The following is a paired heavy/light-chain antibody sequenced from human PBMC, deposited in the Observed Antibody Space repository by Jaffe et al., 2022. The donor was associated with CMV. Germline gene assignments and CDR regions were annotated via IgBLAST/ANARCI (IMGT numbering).Light chain of an antibody. CDR1: QSLLSTSNNKIY. V-gene: IGKV4-1*01. CDR3: QQYHTSPYT. Sequence: DIVMTQSPDSLAVSLGERATINCKSSQSLLSTSNNKIYLAWFQQKAGQPPKLLIYWASTRESGVPDRFSGSGSGTDFTLTISSLQAEDVALYYCQQYHTSPYTFGPGTKVEIK. CDR2: WAS. J-gene: IGKJ3*01.
Heavy chain of an antibody. CDR2: VNSAGTTT. CDR1: GFAFNTYW. Sequence: EVQLVESGGGLVQPGGSLRLSCVASGFAFNTYWMHWVRQVPGKGLVWVAHVNSAGTTTTYAASVKGRFTISRDNAKNTLYLQMNSLGAEDTAVYYCVREKWTFDYWGQGTLVTVSS. J-gene: IGHJ4*02. V-gene: IGHV3-74*01. D-gene: IGHD1-26*01. CDR3: VREKWTFDY.